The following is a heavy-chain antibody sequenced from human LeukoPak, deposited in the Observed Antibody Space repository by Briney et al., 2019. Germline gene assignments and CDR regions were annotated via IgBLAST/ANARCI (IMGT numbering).Heavy chain of an antibody. CDR3: AKDRDPYSSGTWDS. CDR1: GFTFNKYG. V-gene: IGHV3-30*18. D-gene: IGHD3-22*01. J-gene: IGHJ1*01. CDR2: RSDDGSAQ. Sequence: GRSLRLSCIASGFTFNKYGMHWVRQAPGKGLEWVAVRSDDGSAQHYADSVRGRFTISRNNSKNTLSLQMNSLRPEDTAMHFCAKDRDPYSSGTWDSWGQGTLVIVSS.